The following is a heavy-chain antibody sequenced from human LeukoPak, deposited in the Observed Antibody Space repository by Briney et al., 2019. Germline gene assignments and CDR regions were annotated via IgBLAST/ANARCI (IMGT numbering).Heavy chain of an antibody. J-gene: IGHJ4*02. CDR1: GDNFNNYV. D-gene: IGHD6-13*01. Sequence: SVKVSCKASGDNFNNYVISWVRQAPGQGLEWMGGIIPVFGTVKYSQKFQGRVTITADEPTSTAYMQLDSLESSDTALYFCEAAGGSTWYIYWGQGTLVSVSS. V-gene: IGHV1-69*01. CDR2: IIPVFGTV. CDR3: EAAGGSTWYIY.